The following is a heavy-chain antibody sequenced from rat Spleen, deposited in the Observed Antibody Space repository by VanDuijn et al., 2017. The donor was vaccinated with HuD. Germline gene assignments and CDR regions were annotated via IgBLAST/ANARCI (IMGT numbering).Heavy chain of an antibody. D-gene: IGHD1-6*01. Sequence: EVQLVESDGGLVQPGRSLKLSCAASGFTFSDYYMAWVRQAPTKGLEWVATISSDGGRNFYRDSVKGRFTISRDNAKSTLYLQMDSLRSEDTATYYCATDPLGILRTPLDYWGPGTMVTVSS. CDR2: ISSDGGRN. CDR1: GFTFSDYY. V-gene: IGHV5-20*01. CDR3: ATDPLGILRTPLDY. J-gene: IGHJ1*01.